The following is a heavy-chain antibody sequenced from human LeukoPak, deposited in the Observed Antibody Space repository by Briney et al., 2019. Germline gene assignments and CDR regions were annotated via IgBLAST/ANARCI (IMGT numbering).Heavy chain of an antibody. CDR1: GLTFSSFT. CDR3: ARDGSAYYNENTGYRGEFDS. CDR2: ISSRSHYI. J-gene: IGHJ4*02. V-gene: IGHV3-21*01. D-gene: IGHD3-22*01. Sequence: GGSLRLSCAASGLTFSSFTMNWVRQAPGKGLEWVSCISSRSHYIYYTDSVKGRFTISRDNAKNSVRAEDAAVYYCARDGSAYYNENTGYRGEFDSWGQGALVIVSS.